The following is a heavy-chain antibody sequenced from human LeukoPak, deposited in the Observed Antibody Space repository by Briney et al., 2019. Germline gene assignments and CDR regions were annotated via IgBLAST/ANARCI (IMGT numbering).Heavy chain of an antibody. CDR1: GFTFDDYG. Sequence: GGSLRLSCAASGFTFDDYGMSWVRQAPGKGLEWVAVISYDGSNKYYADSVKGRFTISRDNSKNTLYLQMNSLRAEDTAVYYCARGKSTVAASVADAFDIWGQGTMVTVSS. J-gene: IGHJ3*02. CDR2: ISYDGSNK. CDR3: ARGKSTVAASVADAFDI. V-gene: IGHV3-30*03. D-gene: IGHD6-19*01.